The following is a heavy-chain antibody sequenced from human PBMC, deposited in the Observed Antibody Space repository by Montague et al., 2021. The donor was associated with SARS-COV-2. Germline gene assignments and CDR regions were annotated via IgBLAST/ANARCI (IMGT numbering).Heavy chain of an antibody. CDR2: IYYSGST. D-gene: IGHD5-24*01. Sequence: SETLSLTCTVSGGSISSYYWSWIRQLPGKGLEWIGYIYYSGSTNYNPSLKSRVTISVDTSKNQFSLKLSSVTAADTAVYYCARVFPRWLQFDPYFDYWGQGTQVTVSS. CDR1: GGSISSYY. CDR3: ARVFPRWLQFDPYFDY. J-gene: IGHJ4*02. V-gene: IGHV4-59*01.